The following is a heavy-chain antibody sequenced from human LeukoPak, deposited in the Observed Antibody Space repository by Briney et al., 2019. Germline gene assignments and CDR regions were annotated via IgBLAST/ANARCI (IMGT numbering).Heavy chain of an antibody. V-gene: IGHV6-1*01. CDR2: TYYRSRWYY. CDR1: GDSVSSNSVS. Sequence: SQTLSLTRAISGDSVSSNSVSWNWIRQSPSRGLEWLGRTYYRSRWYYDYALSVKSRITVNPDTSKNQFSLQLNSVTPEDTAVYYCARDRPNSSGWTPLDYWGQGTLVTVSS. J-gene: IGHJ4*02. D-gene: IGHD6-19*01. CDR3: ARDRPNSSGWTPLDY.